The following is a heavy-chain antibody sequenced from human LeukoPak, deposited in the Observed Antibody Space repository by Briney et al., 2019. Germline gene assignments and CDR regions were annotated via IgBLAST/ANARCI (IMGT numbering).Heavy chain of an antibody. D-gene: IGHD2-2*01. J-gene: IGHJ4*02. Sequence: SETLSLTCTVSGGSISSGDYYWSWICQPPGKGLEWIGYIYYSGSTYYNPSLKSRVTISVDTSKNQFSLKLSSVTAADTAVYYCASIYCSSTSCYGFDYWGQGTLVTVSS. V-gene: IGHV4-30-4*01. CDR1: GGSISSGDYY. CDR3: ASIYCSSTSCYGFDY. CDR2: IYYSGST.